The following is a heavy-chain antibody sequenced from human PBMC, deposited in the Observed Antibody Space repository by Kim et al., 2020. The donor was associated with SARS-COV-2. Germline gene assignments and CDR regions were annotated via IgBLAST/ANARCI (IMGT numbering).Heavy chain of an antibody. CDR2: IHHTGTT. J-gene: IGHJ4*02. Sequence: SETLSLTCSVASASFSENYWSWIRQPPGRGLEWIGYIHHTGTTNYNPSLKSRVAISVDSSKNQFSLNLNSMTTADTAVYYCVSKRADSSGFIDSWVQGTLVTVSS. V-gene: IGHV4-59*03. CDR1: SASFSENY. CDR3: VSKRADSSGFIDS. D-gene: IGHD3-22*01.